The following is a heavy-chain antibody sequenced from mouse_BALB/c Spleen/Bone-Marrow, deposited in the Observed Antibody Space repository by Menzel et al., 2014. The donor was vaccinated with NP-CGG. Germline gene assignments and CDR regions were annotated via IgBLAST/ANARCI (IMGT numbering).Heavy chain of an antibody. V-gene: IGHV14-3*02. CDR1: GFNIKDTY. CDR2: IDPANGNT. Sequence: EVQLQESGAELVKPGASVKLSCTASGFNIKDTYMHWVKQRPEQGLEWIGRIDPANGNTKYDPKFQGEATITADTSSNTAYLQLSSLTSEDTAVYYCAKYYYGNSLFAYWGQGTLVTVSA. CDR3: AKYYYGNSLFAY. J-gene: IGHJ3*01. D-gene: IGHD1-1*01.